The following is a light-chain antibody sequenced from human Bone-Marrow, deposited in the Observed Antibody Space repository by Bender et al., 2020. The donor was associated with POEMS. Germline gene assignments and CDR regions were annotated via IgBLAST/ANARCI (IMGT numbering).Light chain of an antibody. CDR2: DVS. V-gene: IGLV2-14*02. CDR3: SSYTSSSTRV. Sequence: QSALTQPASVSGSPGQSITISCTGGSSDVGTYNLVSWYQQHPGKAPKLMIYDVSNRPSGVSNRFSGSKSGNTASLTISGLQAEDEADYYCSSYTSSSTRVFGGGTKLTVL. CDR1: SSDVGTYNL. J-gene: IGLJ3*02.